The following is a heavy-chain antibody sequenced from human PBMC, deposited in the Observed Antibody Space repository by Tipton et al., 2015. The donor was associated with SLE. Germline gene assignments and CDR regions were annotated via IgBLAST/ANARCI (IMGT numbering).Heavy chain of an antibody. Sequence: TLSLTCTVSGGSISSYYWSWIRQPPGKGLEWIGYIYYSGSTNYNPSLKSRVTISVDKSKNQFSLKLSSVTAADTAVYYCARARKWNYYFDYWGQGTLVTVSS. J-gene: IGHJ4*02. V-gene: IGHV4-59*01. CDR3: ARARKWNYYFDY. CDR1: GGSISSYY. CDR2: IYYSGST. D-gene: IGHD1-20*01.